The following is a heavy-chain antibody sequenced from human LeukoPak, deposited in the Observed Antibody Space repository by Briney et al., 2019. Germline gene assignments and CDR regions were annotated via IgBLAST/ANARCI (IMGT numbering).Heavy chain of an antibody. J-gene: IGHJ5*02. Sequence: PSETLSLTCTVSGGSISSSSYYWGWIRQPPGKGLEWIGSIYYSGSTNYNPSLKSRVTISVDTSKNQFSLKLSSVTAADTAVYYCARGRGLYSSSSVGTTYWFDPWGQGTLVTVSS. V-gene: IGHV4-39*07. CDR3: ARGRGLYSSSSVGTTYWFDP. CDR1: GGSISSSSYY. CDR2: IYYSGST. D-gene: IGHD6-6*01.